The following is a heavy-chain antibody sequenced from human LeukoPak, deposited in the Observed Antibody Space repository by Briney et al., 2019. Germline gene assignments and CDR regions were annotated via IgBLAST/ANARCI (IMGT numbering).Heavy chain of an antibody. CDR3: ARDPSPHAMVAPPGY. D-gene: IGHD4/OR15-4a*01. V-gene: IGHV3-7*01. Sequence: GGSLRLSCAASGFTFSSYWTSWVRQAPGKGLEWVANIKQDGSEKYYVDSVKGRFTISRDNAKNSLYLQMNSLRAEDTAVYYCARDPSPHAMVAPPGYWGQGTLVTVSS. J-gene: IGHJ4*02. CDR1: GFTFSSYW. CDR2: IKQDGSEK.